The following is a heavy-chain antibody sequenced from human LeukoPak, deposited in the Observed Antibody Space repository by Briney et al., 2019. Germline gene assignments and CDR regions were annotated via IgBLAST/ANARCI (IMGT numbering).Heavy chain of an antibody. J-gene: IGHJ4*02. CDR2: INHSGST. CDR3: ASPYRHPAN. CDR1: GGSFSGYY. V-gene: IGHV4-34*01. Sequence: SETLSLTCAVYGGSFSGYYWSWIRQPPGKGLEWIGEINHSGSTNYNPSLKSRVTISVDTSKNQFSLKLSSMTAADTAVYYCASPYRHPANWGQGTLVTVSS.